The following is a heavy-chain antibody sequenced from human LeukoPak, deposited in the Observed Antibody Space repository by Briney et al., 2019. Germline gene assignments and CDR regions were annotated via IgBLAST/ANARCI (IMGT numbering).Heavy chain of an antibody. CDR3: ARGISLSDAFDI. V-gene: IGHV1-8*01. Sequence: GASVKVSCKASGYTFTSYDINWVRQATGQGLGWMGWMNPNSGNTGYAQKFQGRVTMTRNTSIITAYMELSSLRSEDTAVYYCARGISLSDAFDIWGQGTMVTVSS. CDR1: GYTFTSYD. D-gene: IGHD3-3*02. J-gene: IGHJ3*02. CDR2: MNPNSGNT.